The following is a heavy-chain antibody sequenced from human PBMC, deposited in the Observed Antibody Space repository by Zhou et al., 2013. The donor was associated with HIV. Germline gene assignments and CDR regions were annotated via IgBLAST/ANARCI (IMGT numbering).Heavy chain of an antibody. Sequence: QVQLVQSGAEVKKPGSSVKVSCKASGGTFSSYAISWVRQAPGQGLEWMGRIIPILGIANYAQKFQGRVTITADKSTSTAYMELSSLRSEDTAVYYCARDVPTKNYMDVWGKGTTVTVSS. J-gene: IGHJ6*03. CDR3: ARDVPTKNYMDV. D-gene: IGHD2-8*01. V-gene: IGHV1-69*04. CDR2: IIPILGIA. CDR1: GGTFSSYA.